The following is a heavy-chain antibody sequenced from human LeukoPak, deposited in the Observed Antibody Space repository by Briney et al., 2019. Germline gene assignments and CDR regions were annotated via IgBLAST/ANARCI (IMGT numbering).Heavy chain of an antibody. V-gene: IGHV3-23*01. J-gene: IGHJ6*03. D-gene: IGHD5-18*01. CDR3: AKGGYSNGRYYYYYMDV. CDR1: GFTFSSYA. Sequence: GGSLRLSCAASGFTFSSYAMTWVRQAPGKGLEWVSSFSFNGESTYYADSARGRFTISRDNSKNTLYLQMNSLRAEDTAVYYCAKGGYSNGRYYYYYMDVWGEGTTVTISS. CDR2: FSFNGEST.